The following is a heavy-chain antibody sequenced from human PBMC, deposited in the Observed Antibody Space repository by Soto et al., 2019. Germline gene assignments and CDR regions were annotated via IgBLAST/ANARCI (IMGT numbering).Heavy chain of an antibody. Sequence: EVQLVESGGGLVQPGGSLRLSCAASGFTFSSYWMSWVRQAPGKGLEWVANIKQDGSEKYYVDSVKGRFTISRDNAKNLLYLQMNSLRAEDTAVYYCARDRGIVVVPAAKPYYYGMDVWGQGTTVTVSS. CDR2: IKQDGSEK. V-gene: IGHV3-7*01. CDR3: ARDRGIVVVPAAKPYYYGMDV. D-gene: IGHD2-2*02. J-gene: IGHJ6*02. CDR1: GFTFSSYW.